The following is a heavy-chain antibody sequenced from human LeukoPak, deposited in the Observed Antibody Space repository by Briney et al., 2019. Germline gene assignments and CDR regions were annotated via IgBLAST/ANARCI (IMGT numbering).Heavy chain of an antibody. CDR2: IYYSGST. CDR3: ASGIAVAGTVGFDP. D-gene: IGHD6-19*01. V-gene: IGHV4-59*08. J-gene: IGHJ5*02. CDR1: GGSISSYY. Sequence: SETLSLTCTVSGGSISSYYWSWIRQPPGKGLEWIGYIYYSGSTNYNPSLKSRVTISVDTSKSQFSLKLSSVTAADTAVYYCASGIAVAGTVGFDPWGQGTLVTVSS.